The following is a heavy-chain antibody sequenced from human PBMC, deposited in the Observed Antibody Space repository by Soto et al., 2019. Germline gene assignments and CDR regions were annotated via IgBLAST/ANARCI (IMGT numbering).Heavy chain of an antibody. J-gene: IGHJ4*02. CDR1: GFTFGRYA. D-gene: IGHD3-22*01. V-gene: IGHV3-30*18. CDR3: AKHMDDSGYFYVEGADH. Sequence: HPGGSLRLSCVASGFTFGRYAMHWVRQPPGRGLEWMAVISYTGANTYYVGSVRGRFTISRDNSKNTLYLQMNSLRAEDTAMYYCAKHMDDSGYFYVEGADHWGQGTLVTVSS. CDR2: ISYTGANT.